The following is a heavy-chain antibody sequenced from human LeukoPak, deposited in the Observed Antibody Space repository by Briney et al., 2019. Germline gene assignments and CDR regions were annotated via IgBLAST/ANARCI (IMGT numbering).Heavy chain of an antibody. J-gene: IGHJ4*02. CDR2: ISSSSSTI. D-gene: IGHD5-18*01. V-gene: IGHV3-48*01. Sequence: PGGSLRLSCAASGFTFSSYSMNWVRQAPGKGLEWVSYISSSSSTIYYADSVKGRFTISRDNAKNSLYLQMNSLRAEDTAVYYCARDREYSYGRKDYWGQGTLVTVSS. CDR1: GFTFSSYS. CDR3: ARDREYSYGRKDY.